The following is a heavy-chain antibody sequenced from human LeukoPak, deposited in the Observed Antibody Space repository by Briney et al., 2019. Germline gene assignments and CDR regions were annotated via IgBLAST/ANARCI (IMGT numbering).Heavy chain of an antibody. CDR2: VKQDGSEK. V-gene: IGHV3-7*03. J-gene: IGHJ4*02. D-gene: IGHD6-25*01. Sequence: GGSLRLSCAASGFTFSSYWMSWVRQASGKGLEWVANVKQDGSEKYYVDSVKGRFTISRDNAKNSLYLQMNSLRAEDTAVYYCARDGYAAGPATTFDYWGQGTLVIVSS. CDR1: GFTFSSYW. CDR3: ARDGYAAGPATTFDY.